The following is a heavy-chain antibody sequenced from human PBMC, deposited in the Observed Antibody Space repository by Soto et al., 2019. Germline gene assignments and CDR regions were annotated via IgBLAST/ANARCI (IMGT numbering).Heavy chain of an antibody. D-gene: IGHD2-2*01. V-gene: IGHV3-23*01. CDR3: AKVRPLSDCTSTSCLGAFDI. CDR2: ITASADTT. CDR1: AFTFRSYD. Sequence: EEQLLESGGGLVRPGGSLRLSCAASAFTFRSYDMSWVRQAPGKGLEGVSAITASADTTYYADSVKGRFTISRDNSKTTLYLQMNSLRAENTAVYYCAKVRPLSDCTSTSCLGAFDIWGQGTMVTVS. J-gene: IGHJ3*02.